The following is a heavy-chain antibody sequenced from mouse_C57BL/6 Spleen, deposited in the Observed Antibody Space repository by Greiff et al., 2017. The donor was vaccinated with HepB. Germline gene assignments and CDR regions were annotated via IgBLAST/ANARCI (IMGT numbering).Heavy chain of an antibody. Sequence: EVMLVESGGGLVKPGGSLKLSCAASGFTFSDYGMHWVRQAPEKGLEWVAYISSGSSTIYYADTVKGRCTISIDNAKNTLFMQMTSLRTEDTAMYYCARAKGFYCCAMDYWGQGTSVTVSS. D-gene: IGHD1-1*01. CDR2: ISSGSSTI. J-gene: IGHJ4*01. CDR3: ARAKGFYCCAMDY. CDR1: GFTFSDYG. V-gene: IGHV5-17*01.